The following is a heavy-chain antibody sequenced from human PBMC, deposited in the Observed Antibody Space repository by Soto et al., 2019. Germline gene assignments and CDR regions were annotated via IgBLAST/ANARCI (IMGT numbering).Heavy chain of an antibody. CDR3: ARHRRIAAAAGSFDY. Sequence: SETLSLTCTVSGGSISSSSYYWGWIRQPPGKGLEWIGSIYYSGSTYYNPSLKSRVTISVDTSMNQFSLKLSSVTAADTAVYYCARHRRIAAAAGSFDYWGQGTLVTVSS. J-gene: IGHJ4*02. V-gene: IGHV4-39*01. CDR1: GGSISSSSYY. CDR2: IYYSGST. D-gene: IGHD6-13*01.